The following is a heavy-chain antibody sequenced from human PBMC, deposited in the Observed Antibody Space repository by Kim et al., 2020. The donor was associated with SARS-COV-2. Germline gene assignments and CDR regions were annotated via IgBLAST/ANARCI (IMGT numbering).Heavy chain of an antibody. Sequence: GGSLRLSCAASGFTFSSYGMHWVRQAPGKGLEWVAVISYDGSNKYYADSVKGRFTISRDNSKNTLYLQMNSLRAEDTAVYYCARGGWLQENDYWGQGTLVTVSS. CDR2: ISYDGSNK. CDR3: ARGGWLQENDY. V-gene: IGHV3-33*05. CDR1: GFTFSSYG. J-gene: IGHJ4*02. D-gene: IGHD5-12*01.